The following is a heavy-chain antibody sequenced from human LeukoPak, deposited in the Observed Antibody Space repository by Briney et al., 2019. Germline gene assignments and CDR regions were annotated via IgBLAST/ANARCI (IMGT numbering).Heavy chain of an antibody. D-gene: IGHD3-10*01. V-gene: IGHV1-8*01. J-gene: IGHJ4*02. CDR2: MNPNSGNT. Sequence: GASVKVSCKPSGDTFTSYDINWVRQATGQGLEWMGWMNPNSGNTGYAQKFQGRVTMTRNTSISTAYMELSSLRSEDTAVYYCARGFLVGYFDSGSYYVFDYWGQGTLVTVSS. CDR3: ARGFLVGYFDSGSYYVFDY. CDR1: GDTFTSYD.